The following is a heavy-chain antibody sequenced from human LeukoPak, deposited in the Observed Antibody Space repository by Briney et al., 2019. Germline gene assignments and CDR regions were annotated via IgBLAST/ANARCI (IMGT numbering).Heavy chain of an antibody. D-gene: IGHD1-20*01. CDR3: VTCAY. V-gene: IGHV3-11*04. CDR1: GFTFSDNY. CDR2: ISPSGSTI. J-gene: IGHJ4*02. Sequence: KPGGSLRLSCAASGFTFSDNYLSWIRQAPGKGLEWISYISPSGSTIYYADSVKGRFTISRDNAKNSLYLQMNSLRAEDTALYHCVTCAYWGQGTLVTVSS.